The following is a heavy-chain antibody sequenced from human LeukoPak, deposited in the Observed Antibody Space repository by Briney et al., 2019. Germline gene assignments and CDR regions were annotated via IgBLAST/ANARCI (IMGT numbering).Heavy chain of an antibody. V-gene: IGHV3-23*01. CDR3: AKDLRTGYSSGWTDAFDI. CDR1: GFTFSNSA. J-gene: IGHJ3*02. D-gene: IGHD6-19*01. CDR2: ISGSGGST. Sequence: PGGSLRLSCAASGFTFSNSALSWVRQAPGKGLEWVSDISGSGGSTYYADSVKGRFTISRDNSKNTLYLQMNSLRAEDTAVYYCAKDLRTGYSSGWTDAFDIWGQGTMVTVSS.